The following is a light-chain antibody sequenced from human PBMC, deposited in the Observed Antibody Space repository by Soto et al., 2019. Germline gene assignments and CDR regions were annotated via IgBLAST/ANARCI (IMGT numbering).Light chain of an antibody. CDR2: DSS. J-gene: IGKJ2*01. CDR1: QSIISNF. Sequence: EIVLTQSPGTLSLSPGETASLSCWASQSIISNFLAWYQQRRGQPPRLLIYDSSRRASGIPARFTGSGSGTAFTLTISRVETEASAVYYCQQTFHSPRTFGQGTRLEI. CDR3: QQTFHSPRT. V-gene: IGKV3-20*01.